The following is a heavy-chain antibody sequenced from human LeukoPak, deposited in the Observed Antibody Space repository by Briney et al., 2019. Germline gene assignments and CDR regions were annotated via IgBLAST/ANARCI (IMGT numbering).Heavy chain of an antibody. V-gene: IGHV4-59*01. CDR2: IYYSGST. CDR3: AREVGSCYPTGYMDV. D-gene: IGHD1-26*01. J-gene: IGHJ6*03. CDR1: GGSISSYY. Sequence: PSETLSLTCTVSGGSISSYYWSWLRQPPGKGLEWIGYIYYSGSTNYNPSLKSRVTISVDTSKNQFSLKVSSVTAADTAVYYCAREVGSCYPTGYMDVWDKGTTVTVSS.